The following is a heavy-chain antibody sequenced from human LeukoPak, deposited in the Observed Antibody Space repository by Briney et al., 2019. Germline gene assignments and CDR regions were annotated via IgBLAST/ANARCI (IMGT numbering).Heavy chain of an antibody. CDR3: ARDRDYYGMDV. Sequence: SETLSLTCAVYGGSFSGYYWSWIRQPPGKGLEWIGEIDHSGSTNYNPSLKSRVTISVDTSKNQFSLELSSVTAADTAVYYCARDRDYYGMDVWGQGTTVTVSS. CDR1: GGSFSGYY. CDR2: IDHSGST. J-gene: IGHJ6*02. V-gene: IGHV4-34*01.